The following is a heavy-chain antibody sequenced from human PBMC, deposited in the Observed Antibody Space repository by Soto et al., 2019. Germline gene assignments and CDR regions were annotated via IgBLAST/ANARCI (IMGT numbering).Heavy chain of an antibody. CDR2: ISYDGSNK. V-gene: IGHV3-30-3*01. J-gene: IGHJ3*02. D-gene: IGHD6-19*01. Sequence: QVQLVESGGGVVQPGRSLRLSCAASGFTFSSYAMHWVRQAPGTGLEWVAVISYDGSNKYYADSVTGRFTISRDNSTNALYLQMNSLRAEDTAVYYCARAAGYSSGWSSFDICGQGTMVTVSS. CDR1: GFTFSSYA. CDR3: ARAAGYSSGWSSFDI.